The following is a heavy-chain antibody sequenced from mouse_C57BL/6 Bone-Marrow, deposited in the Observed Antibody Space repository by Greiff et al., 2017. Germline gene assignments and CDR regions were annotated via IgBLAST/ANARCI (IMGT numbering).Heavy chain of an antibody. CDR3: KGYAMDY. Sequence: VQLKESGAELVRPGASVKLSCSASGFNIKDDYMHWVKQRPEQGLEWIGWIDPENGDTEYASKFQGKATITADTSSNTAYLQLSSLPSEDTAVYYCKGYAMDYWGQGTSVTVSS. CDR1: GFNIKDDY. J-gene: IGHJ4*01. CDR2: IDPENGDT. V-gene: IGHV14-4*01.